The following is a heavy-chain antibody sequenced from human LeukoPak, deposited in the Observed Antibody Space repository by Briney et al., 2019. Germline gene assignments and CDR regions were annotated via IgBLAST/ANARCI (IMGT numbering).Heavy chain of an antibody. Sequence: PGGSLRLSCAASGFTFSSYSTNWVRQAPGKGLEWVSYISSSSSTIYYADSVKGRFTISRDNSKNTLYLQMNSLRAEDTAVYYCAKDNYGGNLAFDYWGQGTLVTVSS. D-gene: IGHD4-23*01. CDR3: AKDNYGGNLAFDY. J-gene: IGHJ4*02. CDR1: GFTFSSYS. CDR2: ISSSSSTI. V-gene: IGHV3-48*01.